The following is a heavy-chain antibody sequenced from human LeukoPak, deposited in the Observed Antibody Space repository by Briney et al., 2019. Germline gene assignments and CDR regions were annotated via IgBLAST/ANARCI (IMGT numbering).Heavy chain of an antibody. V-gene: IGHV4-61*01. J-gene: IGHJ4*02. CDR1: GFSVSNNYY. Sequence: PSETLSLTCTVSGFSVSNNYYWGWIRQPPGKGLEWIGYIYYSGSTNYNPSLKSRVTISVDTSKNQFSLKLSSVTAADTAVYYCARAYSGYDPEDYWGQGTLVTVSS. CDR2: IYYSGST. CDR3: ARAYSGYDPEDY. D-gene: IGHD5-12*01.